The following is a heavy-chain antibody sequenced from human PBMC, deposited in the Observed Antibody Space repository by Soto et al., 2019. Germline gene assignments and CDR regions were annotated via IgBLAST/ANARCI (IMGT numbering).Heavy chain of an antibody. D-gene: IGHD5-12*01. Sequence: ASVKVSCKASGYTFTSYDINWVRQATGQGLEWMGWMNPNSGNTGYAQKFQGRVTMTRNTSISTAYMELSSLKSEDTAVYYCARGPGDSGYDSYFDYWGQGTLVTVSS. V-gene: IGHV1-8*01. CDR1: GYTFTSYD. J-gene: IGHJ4*02. CDR2: MNPNSGNT. CDR3: ARGPGDSGYDSYFDY.